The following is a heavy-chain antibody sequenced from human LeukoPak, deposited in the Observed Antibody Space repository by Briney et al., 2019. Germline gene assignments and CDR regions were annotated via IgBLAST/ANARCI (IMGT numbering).Heavy chain of an antibody. CDR3: ARGQGGIFGVVIDYYYMDV. CDR2: INTNTGNP. V-gene: IGHV7-4-1*02. J-gene: IGHJ6*03. Sequence: ASVKVSCKASGYTFTSYAMNWVRQAPGQGLEWMGWINTNTGNPTYAQGFTGRFVFSLDTSVSTAYLQISSLKAEDTAVYYCARGQGGIFGVVIDYYYMDVWGKGTTVTVSS. D-gene: IGHD3-3*01. CDR1: GYTFTSYA.